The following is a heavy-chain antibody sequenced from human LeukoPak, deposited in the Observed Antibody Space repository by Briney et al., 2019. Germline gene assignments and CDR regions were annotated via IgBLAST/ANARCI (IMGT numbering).Heavy chain of an antibody. V-gene: IGHV4-4*02. D-gene: IGHD6-19*01. J-gene: IGHJ2*01. CDR3: ARDMKKRQWLAYWYFDL. CDR1: GGSISSSNW. Sequence: SGALSLTCAVSGGSISSSNWWSWVRPSPGKGLEWIGEIYHSGSTNYNPSLKSRVTISVDKSKNQFSLKLSSVTAADTAVYYCARDMKKRQWLAYWYFDLWGRGTLVTVSS. CDR2: IYHSGST.